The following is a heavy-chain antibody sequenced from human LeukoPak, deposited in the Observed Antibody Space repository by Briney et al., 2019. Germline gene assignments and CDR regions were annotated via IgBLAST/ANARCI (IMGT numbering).Heavy chain of an antibody. Sequence: ASVKVSCKASGYTFTSYGISWVRQAPGQGLEWMGWINAYNGNTNYAQKLQGRVTMTTDTSTSTAYMELRSLRSDDTAVYYCARDLSGPTPFGYYYYYMDVWGKGTTVTVSS. CDR1: GYTFTSYG. CDR3: ARDLSGPTPFGYYYYYMDV. D-gene: IGHD3-3*01. J-gene: IGHJ6*03. CDR2: INAYNGNT. V-gene: IGHV1-18*01.